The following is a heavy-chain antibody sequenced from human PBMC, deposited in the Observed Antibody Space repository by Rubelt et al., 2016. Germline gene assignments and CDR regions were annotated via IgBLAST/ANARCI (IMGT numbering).Heavy chain of an antibody. CDR3: ATAQWELHRLYAFDI. V-gene: IGHV1-24*01. CDR2: FDPGDGQT. CDR1: GFILSEAS. Sequence: VHLVQSGAEVKKPGASVKVSCKGSGFILSEASMYWVRQAPGRGLEWMGGFDPGDGQTTYEQKFQGRGPMTAETSTGTAYMELSSLRAEDTALYYCATAQWELHRLYAFDIWGQGTMVTVSS. D-gene: IGHD1-26*01. J-gene: IGHJ3*02.